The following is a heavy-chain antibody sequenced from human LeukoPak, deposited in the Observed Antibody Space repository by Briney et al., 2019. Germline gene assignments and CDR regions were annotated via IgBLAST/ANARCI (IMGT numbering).Heavy chain of an antibody. CDR1: GYTFNGYY. CDR2: INPNSGGT. J-gene: IGHJ3*02. Sequence: RASVKVSCKASGYTFNGYYMHWVRQAPGQGLEWMGWINPNSGGTNYAQKFQGRVTMTRDTSISTAYMELSRLRSDDTAVYYCARDRTGGAFDIWGQGTMVTVSS. CDR3: ARDRTGGAFDI. V-gene: IGHV1-2*02. D-gene: IGHD1-26*01.